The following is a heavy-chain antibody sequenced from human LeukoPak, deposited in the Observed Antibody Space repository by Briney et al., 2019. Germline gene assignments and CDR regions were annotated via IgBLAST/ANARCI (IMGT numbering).Heavy chain of an antibody. D-gene: IGHD3-22*01. CDR3: ARSNSSGRGAFDI. J-gene: IGHJ3*02. CDR1: GFTFRSYS. Sequence: GGSLRLSCAAYGFTFRSYSMNLVRQAPGKGLEWLSYISSSNSTIYYVDAVKGRFTISRDNAKNSLYLQMNSLRDEDTAMYYCARSNSSGRGAFDIWGQGTMVTVSS. V-gene: IGHV3-48*02. CDR2: ISSSNSTI.